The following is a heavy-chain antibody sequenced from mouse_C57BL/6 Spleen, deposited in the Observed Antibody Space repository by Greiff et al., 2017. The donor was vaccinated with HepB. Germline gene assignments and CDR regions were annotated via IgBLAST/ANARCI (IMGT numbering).Heavy chain of an antibody. J-gene: IGHJ3*01. CDR3: ARDADDYLFAY. CDR2: SRNKAYDYTT. V-gene: IGHV7-1*01. D-gene: IGHD2-4*01. CDR1: GFTFSDFY. Sequence: VMLVESGGGLVQSGRSLRLSCASSGFTFSDFYMEWFRQAPGKGLEWIAASRNKAYDYTTEYSASVKGRFIVSRDTSQSILYLQMNALRAEDTAIYYCARDADDYLFAYWGQGTLVTVSA.